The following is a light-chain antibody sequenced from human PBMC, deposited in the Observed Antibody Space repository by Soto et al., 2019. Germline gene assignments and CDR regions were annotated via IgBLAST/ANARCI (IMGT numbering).Light chain of an antibody. CDR2: RSN. Sequence: QSVLTQPPSASGTPGQRVTISCSGSKSNIGTSYVYWYYQVPGSAPKLLIYRSNQRPSGVPDRFSGSKSGTSASLAISGLRSEDEADYYCAAWDDRLSGYVFGPGTKRTFL. CDR1: KSNIGTSY. CDR3: AAWDDRLSGYV. V-gene: IGLV1-47*01. J-gene: IGLJ1*01.